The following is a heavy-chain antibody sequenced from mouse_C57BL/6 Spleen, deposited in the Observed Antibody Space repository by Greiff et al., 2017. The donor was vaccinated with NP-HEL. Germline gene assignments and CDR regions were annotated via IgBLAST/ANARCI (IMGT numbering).Heavy chain of an antibody. J-gene: IGHJ3*01. CDR1: GYAFSSSW. CDR2: IYPGDGDT. V-gene: IGHV1-82*01. CDR3: ARDRDDGSSWFAY. D-gene: IGHD1-2*01. Sequence: VQLQQSGPELVKPGASVKISCKASGYAFSSSWMNWVKQRPGKGLEWIGRIYPGDGDTNYNGKFKGKATLTADKSSSTAYMQLSSLTSEDSAVYFCARDRDDGSSWFAYWGQGTLVTVSA.